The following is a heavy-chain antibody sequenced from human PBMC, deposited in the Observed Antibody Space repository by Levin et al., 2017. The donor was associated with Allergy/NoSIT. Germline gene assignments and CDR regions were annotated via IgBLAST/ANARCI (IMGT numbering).Heavy chain of an antibody. CDR1: GYIFTDYG. J-gene: IGHJ4*02. V-gene: IGHV1-18*01. Sequence: ASVKVSCKASGYIFTDYGITWVRQAPGQGLEWLGWINPDNGDTYYAQNFQDRVTLTTDASTSTAYMELRGLRFDDTAVYFCARDRPSRCTGGSCDGGYWGQGTLVTVSS. D-gene: IGHD2-15*01. CDR2: INPDNGDT. CDR3: ARDRPSRCTGGSCDGGY.